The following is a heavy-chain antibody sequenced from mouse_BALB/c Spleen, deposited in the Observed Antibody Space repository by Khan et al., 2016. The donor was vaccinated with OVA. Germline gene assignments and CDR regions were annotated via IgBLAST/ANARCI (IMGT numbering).Heavy chain of an antibody. D-gene: IGHD4-1*01. V-gene: IGHV14-3*02. CDR2: IDPANGNT. Sequence: VQLQQSGAELVKPGASVKLSCTASGFNIKDTYIHWVKQRPDQGLEWIGRIDPANGNTECDPKFQGKATLTADTSSNTAYLQLSSLTSEDTAVYYCARDYWDVFAYWCQGTLVTVSA. J-gene: IGHJ3*01. CDR3: ARDYWDVFAY. CDR1: GFNIKDTY.